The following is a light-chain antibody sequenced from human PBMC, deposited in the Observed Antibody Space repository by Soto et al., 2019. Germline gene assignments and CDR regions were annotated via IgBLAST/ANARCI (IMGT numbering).Light chain of an antibody. J-gene: IGKJ3*01. Sequence: DIQMTQSPTSLSASVGDRVTITCRASQGIRNFVAWYHQKPGKPPKLLIYAASTLQSGVPSRFSGSGSGTDFTRTINSLQPEDVATYSCQKYSSVPVFGPGTKVEI. CDR3: QKYSSVPV. CDR1: QGIRNF. V-gene: IGKV1-27*01. CDR2: AAS.